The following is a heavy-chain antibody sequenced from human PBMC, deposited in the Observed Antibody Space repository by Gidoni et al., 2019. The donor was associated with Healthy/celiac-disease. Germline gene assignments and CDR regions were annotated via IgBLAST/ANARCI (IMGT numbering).Heavy chain of an antibody. CDR2: IYYSGST. Sequence: QLQLQESGPGLVKPSETLSLTCTVSGGSISSSSYYWGWIRQPPGKGLEWIGSIYYSGSTYYNPSLKSRVTISVDTSKNQFSLKLSSVTAADTAVYYCATGDYYDSSGSNPGAFDIWGQGTMVTVSS. V-gene: IGHV4-39*01. CDR1: GGSISSSSYY. D-gene: IGHD3-22*01. CDR3: ATGDYYDSSGSNPGAFDI. J-gene: IGHJ3*02.